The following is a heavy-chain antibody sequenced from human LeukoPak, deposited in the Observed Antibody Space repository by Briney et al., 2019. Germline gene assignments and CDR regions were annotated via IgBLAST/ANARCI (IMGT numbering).Heavy chain of an antibody. V-gene: IGHV3-30*04. J-gene: IGHJ4*02. CDR3: ARDPYYGSGS. CDR2: ISYDGSNK. D-gene: IGHD3-10*01. CDR1: GFTFSSYA. Sequence: PGRSLRLSCAASGFTFSSYAMHWVRQAPGKGLEWVAVISYDGSNKYYADSVKGRFTISRDNSKNTLYLQMNSLRAEDTAVYYCARDPYYGSGSWGQGTLVTVSS.